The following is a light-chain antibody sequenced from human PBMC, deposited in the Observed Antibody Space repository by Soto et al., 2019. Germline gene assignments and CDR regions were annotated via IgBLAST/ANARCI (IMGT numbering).Light chain of an antibody. CDR1: QRIDNF. Sequence: DIQMTQSPSFLSASVGDRVTITCRASQRIDNFLNWYQQKPGKAPKLLIYGASSLQSGVPSRFSGSGSGTDVTLTITSLQPEDSATCHCQQRYKTSLSSFGQGTKVEIK. CDR2: GAS. J-gene: IGKJ2*01. CDR3: QQRYKTSLSS. V-gene: IGKV1-39*01.